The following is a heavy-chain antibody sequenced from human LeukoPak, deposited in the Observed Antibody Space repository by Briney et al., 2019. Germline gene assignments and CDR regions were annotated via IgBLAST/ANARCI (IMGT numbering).Heavy chain of an antibody. CDR1: GGSFSGYY. V-gene: IGHV4-34*01. CDR3: ASGGGQQLVLGNWFDP. D-gene: IGHD6-13*01. Sequence: PSEILSLTCAVYGGSFSGYYWSWIRQPPGKGLEWIGEINHSGSTNYNPSLKSRVTISVDTSKNQFSLKLSSVTAADTAVYYCASGGGQQLVLGNWFDPWGQGTLVTVSS. CDR2: INHSGST. J-gene: IGHJ5*02.